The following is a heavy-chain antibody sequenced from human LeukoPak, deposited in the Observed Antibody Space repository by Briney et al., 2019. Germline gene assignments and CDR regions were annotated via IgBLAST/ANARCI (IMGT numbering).Heavy chain of an antibody. CDR2: INPNSGVT. CDR3: ARAGALYYLDY. V-gene: IGHV1-2*02. D-gene: IGHD3-10*01. CDR1: GYTFTGYY. J-gene: IGHJ4*02. Sequence: ASVKVSCKASGYTFTGYYIHWVRQAPGQGLEWMGWINPNSGVTNYAQKFQGSVTMTRDTSVSTAYMELSRLRSDGTAVYYCARAGALYYLDYWGQGTLVTVSS.